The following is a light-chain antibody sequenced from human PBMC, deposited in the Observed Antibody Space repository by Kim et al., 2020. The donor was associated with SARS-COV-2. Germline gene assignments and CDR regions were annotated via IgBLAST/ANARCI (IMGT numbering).Light chain of an antibody. J-gene: IGKJ1*01. CDR1: QNVNIR. CDR2: KTS. CDR3: QQYHTHST. Sequence: TGFVGDTVTITCRASQNVNIRLAWYQQKPGQVPKLLIHKTSGLQRGVPSRFSGGGSGTDFTLTIRSLQPDDFATYYCQQYHTHSTFGQGTKVDIK. V-gene: IGKV1-5*03.